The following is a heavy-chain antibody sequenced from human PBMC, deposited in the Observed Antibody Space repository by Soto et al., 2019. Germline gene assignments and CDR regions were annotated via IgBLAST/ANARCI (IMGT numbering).Heavy chain of an antibody. CDR2: IYPGDSDT. D-gene: IGHD5-12*01. Sequence: GESLKISCKGSGYSFTSYWIGWVRQMPGKGLEWMGIIYPGDSDTRYSPSFQGQVTISADKSISTAYLQWSSLKASDTAMYYCARRERGGYSGYDQYYFDYWGQGTLVTVSS. CDR1: GYSFTSYW. J-gene: IGHJ4*02. V-gene: IGHV5-51*01. CDR3: ARRERGGYSGYDQYYFDY.